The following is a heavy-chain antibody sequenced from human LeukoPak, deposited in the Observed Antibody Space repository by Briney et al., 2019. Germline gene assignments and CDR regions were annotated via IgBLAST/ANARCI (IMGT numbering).Heavy chain of an antibody. J-gene: IGHJ4*02. CDR1: GFXFSSYG. D-gene: IGHD3-10*01. Sequence: GRSLRLSCAASGFXFSSYGMHWVRQAPGKGLEWVAVISYDGSNKYYADSVKGRFTISRDNSKNTLYLQMNSLRAEDTAVYYCAKDRERGSGSRFFDYWGQGTLVTVSS. V-gene: IGHV3-30*18. CDR3: AKDRERGSGSRFFDY. CDR2: ISYDGSNK.